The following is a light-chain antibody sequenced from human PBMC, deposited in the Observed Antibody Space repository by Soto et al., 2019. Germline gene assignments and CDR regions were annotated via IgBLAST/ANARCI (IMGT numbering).Light chain of an antibody. Sequence: QSALTQPASVSGSPGQSITISCTGTSSDVGGYKYVSWYQQHPDKAPKPIIFEVSNRPSGISSRFSGSKSGNTASLTISGLQAEDEADYYCASYTSSSTSVIFGRGTKLTV. CDR2: EVS. J-gene: IGLJ2*01. V-gene: IGLV2-14*01. CDR3: ASYTSSSTSVI. CDR1: SSDVGGYKY.